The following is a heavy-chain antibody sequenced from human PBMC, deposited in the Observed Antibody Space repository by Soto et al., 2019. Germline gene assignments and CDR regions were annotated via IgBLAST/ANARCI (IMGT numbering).Heavy chain of an antibody. Sequence: SETLSLTCTVSGGSISSGGYYWSWIRQHPGKGLEWIGYIYYSGSTYYNPSLKSRVTISVDTSKNQFSLKLSSVTAADTAVYYCARSGVVVPAAMGYYYYGMDVWGQGTTVTVSS. D-gene: IGHD2-2*01. V-gene: IGHV4-31*03. J-gene: IGHJ6*02. CDR1: GGSISSGGYY. CDR3: ARSGVVVPAAMGYYYYGMDV. CDR2: IYYSGST.